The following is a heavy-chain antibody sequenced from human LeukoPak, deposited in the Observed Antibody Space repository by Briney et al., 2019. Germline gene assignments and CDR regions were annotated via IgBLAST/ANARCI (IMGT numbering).Heavy chain of an antibody. Sequence: SETLSLTCTVSGGSISSYYWSWIRQPPGKGLEWIGYIYYSGSTNYNPSLKSRVTISVDTSKNQFSLKLSSVTAADTAVYYCARFGTYYYASSGLHDAFDIWGQGIMVTVSS. CDR2: IYYSGST. V-gene: IGHV4-59*08. CDR3: ARFGTYYYASSGLHDAFDI. CDR1: GGSISSYY. D-gene: IGHD3-22*01. J-gene: IGHJ3*02.